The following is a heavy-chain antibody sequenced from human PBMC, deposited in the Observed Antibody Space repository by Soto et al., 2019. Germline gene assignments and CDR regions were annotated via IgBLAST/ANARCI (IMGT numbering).Heavy chain of an antibody. CDR3: ARVFTAAGTGEIDK. CDR1: GYTFSTFG. V-gene: IGHV1-18*01. D-gene: IGHD6-13*01. CDR2: INTDNGDT. J-gene: IGHJ4*02. Sequence: QVQLVQSGADVKKPGASVRLSCKTSGYTFSTFGITWVRQAPGQGLEWMGWINTDNGDTNYAKNFQCRVTMTTDTATNTAYMELRSLRYDDTGVYYCARVFTAAGTGEIDKWGQGTPVTVSS.